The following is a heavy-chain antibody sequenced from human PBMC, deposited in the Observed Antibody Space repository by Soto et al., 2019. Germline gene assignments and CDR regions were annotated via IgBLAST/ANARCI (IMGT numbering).Heavy chain of an antibody. CDR1: GFTFRRNG. Sequence: QVQLVESGGGVVQPGRSLRLSCTASGFTFRRNGMHWVRQAPGKGLEWVAVIWNDGSNKYYADSVKDRFTIARDNTKNTLYLQMNSLRAEDTAVYYCARDGSNWGFDYWGQGTLVIVSS. D-gene: IGHD7-27*01. CDR2: IWNDGSNK. CDR3: ARDGSNWGFDY. J-gene: IGHJ4*02. V-gene: IGHV3-33*01.